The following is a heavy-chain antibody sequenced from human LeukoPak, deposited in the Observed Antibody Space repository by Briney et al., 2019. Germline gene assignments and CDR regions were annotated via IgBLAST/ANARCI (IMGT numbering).Heavy chain of an antibody. CDR2: FDPEDGET. CDR1: GYTLTELS. V-gene: IGHV1-24*01. Sequence: GASVKVSCKVSGYTLTELSMHWVRQAPGKGLEWMGGFDPEDGETIYAQKFQGRVTMTEDTSTDTAYMELSSLRSEDTAVYYCATVELWLLNEGLNVFDYWGQGTLVTVSS. J-gene: IGHJ4*02. CDR3: ATVELWLLNEGLNVFDY. D-gene: IGHD5-18*01.